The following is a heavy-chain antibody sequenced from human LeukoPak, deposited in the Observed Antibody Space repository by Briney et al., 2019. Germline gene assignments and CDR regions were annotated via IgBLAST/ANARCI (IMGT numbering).Heavy chain of an antibody. Sequence: SVKVSCKASGYTFTSYGISWVRQAPGQGLEWMGRIIPILGIANYAQKFQGRVTITADKSTSTAYMELSSLRSEDTAVYYCARAHSSSWGSPPYYYYGMDVWGQGTTVTVSS. CDR3: ARAHSSSWGSPPYYYYGMDV. CDR1: GYTFTSYG. D-gene: IGHD6-13*01. V-gene: IGHV1-69*04. CDR2: IIPILGIA. J-gene: IGHJ6*02.